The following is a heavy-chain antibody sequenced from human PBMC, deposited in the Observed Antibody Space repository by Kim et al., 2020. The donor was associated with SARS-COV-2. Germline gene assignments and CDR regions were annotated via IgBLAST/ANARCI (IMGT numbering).Heavy chain of an antibody. CDR1: AFTFNNAW. V-gene: IGHV3-15*01. J-gene: IGHJ1*01. Sequence: GGSLRLSCAASAFTFNNAWMSWVRQAPRKGLEWVGRIKTKTDGGTTDYATPVKGRFAISRDDSKNTVYLQMNSLIVEDTGRYYCATDYRQAQEGAIDWG. CDR2: IKTKTDGGTT. D-gene: IGHD1-26*01. CDR3: ATDYRQAQEGAID.